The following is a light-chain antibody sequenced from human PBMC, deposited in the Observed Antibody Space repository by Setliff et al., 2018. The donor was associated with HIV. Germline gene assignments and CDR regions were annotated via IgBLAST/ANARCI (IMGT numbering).Light chain of an antibody. CDR3: SSYAGSGTLL. CDR1: SSDIGGYNS. J-gene: IGLJ2*01. Sequence: SVLTQPASVSGSPGQSITISCTGTSSDIGGYNSVSWYQQHPGEAPKLVIYDVTNRPSGVSNRFSGSKSGNTASLTISGLQAEDEADYYCSSYAGSGTLLFGGGTQLTVL. V-gene: IGLV2-14*03. CDR2: DVT.